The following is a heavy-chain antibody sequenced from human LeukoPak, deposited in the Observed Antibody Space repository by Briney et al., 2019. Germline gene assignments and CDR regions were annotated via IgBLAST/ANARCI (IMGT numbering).Heavy chain of an antibody. CDR2: IYYSGST. V-gene: IGHV4-39*02. CDR1: GGSISSSSYY. J-gene: IGHJ6*02. D-gene: IGHD3-3*01. CDR3: ARERFSEGMDV. Sequence: PSETLSLTCTVSGGSISSSSYYWGWIRQPPGKGLEWIGSIYYSGSTYYNPSLKSRVTISVDTSKNQFSLKLSSVTAADTAVYYCARERFSEGMDVWGQGTTVTVSS.